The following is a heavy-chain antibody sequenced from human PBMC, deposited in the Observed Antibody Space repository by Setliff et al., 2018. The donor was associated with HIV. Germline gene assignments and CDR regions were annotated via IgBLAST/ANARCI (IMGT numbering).Heavy chain of an antibody. CDR3: ARDDVGYCSGGSCYHLFDTFDI. Sequence: ASVKVSCKASGYSFTNYGISWVRQAPGQGLEWMGWISSYNDNTNYALNLQGRVTMTTDTSTSTAYMELKSLRSDDTAVYYCARDDVGYCSGGSCYHLFDTFDIWGQGTVVTVSS. V-gene: IGHV1-18*01. J-gene: IGHJ3*02. D-gene: IGHD2-15*01. CDR2: ISSYNDNT. CDR1: GYSFTNYG.